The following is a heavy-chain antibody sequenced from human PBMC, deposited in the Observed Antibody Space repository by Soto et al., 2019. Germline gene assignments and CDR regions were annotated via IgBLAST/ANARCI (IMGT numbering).Heavy chain of an antibody. CDR1: GGYISSSSYY. CDR3: ARRGYLARTNWFDP. CDR2: IYYSGST. J-gene: IGHJ5*02. Sequence: PSETLSLTCTVSGGYISSSSYYWGWIRQPPGKGLEWIGSIYYSGSTYYNPSLKSRVTISVDTSKNQFSLKLSSVTAADTAVYYCARRGYLARTNWFDPWGQGTLVTVSS. V-gene: IGHV4-39*01. D-gene: IGHD5-12*01.